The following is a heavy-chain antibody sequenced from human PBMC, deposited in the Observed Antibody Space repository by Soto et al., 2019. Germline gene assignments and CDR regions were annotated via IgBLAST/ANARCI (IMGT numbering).Heavy chain of an antibody. D-gene: IGHD1-26*01. J-gene: IGHJ4*02. V-gene: IGHV2-5*01. CDR1: GFSLSTTGVG. CDR2: IYWNDDR. Sequence: QITLKESGPTLVNPTQTLTLTCTFSGFSLSTTGVGVGWIRQPPGKALEWLALIYWNDDRRYSPSLKSRLTITTETSKNQVVLTMTNMDPVDTATYYCAHSASVPCCYYFDYWGQGTLVTVSS. CDR3: AHSASVPCCYYFDY.